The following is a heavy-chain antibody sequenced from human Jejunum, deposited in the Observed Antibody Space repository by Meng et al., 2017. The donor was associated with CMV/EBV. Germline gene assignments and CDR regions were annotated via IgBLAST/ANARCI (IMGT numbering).Heavy chain of an antibody. CDR2: RKNDGSEK. CDR3: ARDMYYVSSGFFGREDY. CDR1: FRNYG. D-gene: IGHD3-22*01. V-gene: IGHV3-7*01. J-gene: IGHJ4*02. Sequence: FRNYGMNWVRQAPGKGLEWVANRKNDGSEKYYVNAVKGRFTISRDNAKNSLYLQMNSLRAEDTAVYYCARDMYYVSSGFFGREDYWGQGTLVTVSS.